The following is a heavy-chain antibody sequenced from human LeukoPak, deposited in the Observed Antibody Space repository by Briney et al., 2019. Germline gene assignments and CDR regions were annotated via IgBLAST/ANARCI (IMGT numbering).Heavy chain of an antibody. V-gene: IGHV3-7*01. D-gene: IGHD6-13*01. Sequence: ETLSLTCTVSGGSISSGDYYWSWVRQAPGKGLEWVANIKQDGSEKYYVDSVKGRFTISRDNAKNTLYLQMNSLRAEDTAVYYCARDHSFSSSWYMLDYWGQGTLVTVSS. J-gene: IGHJ4*02. CDR3: ARDHSFSSSWYMLDY. CDR1: GGSISSGDYY. CDR2: IKQDGSEK.